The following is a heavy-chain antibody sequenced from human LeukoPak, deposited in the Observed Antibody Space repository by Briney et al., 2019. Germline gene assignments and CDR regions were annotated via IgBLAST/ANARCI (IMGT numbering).Heavy chain of an antibody. CDR1: GYSISSGYY. CDR3: ARYVVVPAAPPDY. J-gene: IGHJ4*02. D-gene: IGHD2-2*01. CDR2: IYHSGST. V-gene: IGHV4-38-2*01. Sequence: SETLSLTCAVSGYSISSGYYWGWIRQPPGKGLEWIGSIYHSGSTYYNPSLKSRVTISVDTSKNQFSLKQSSVTAADTAVYYCARYVVVPAAPPDYWGQGTLVTVSS.